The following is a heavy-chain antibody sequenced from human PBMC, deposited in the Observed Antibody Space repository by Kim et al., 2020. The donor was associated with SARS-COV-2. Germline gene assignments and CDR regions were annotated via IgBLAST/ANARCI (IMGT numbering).Heavy chain of an antibody. CDR3: ARHAELGYDASYSSGWYYFDP. D-gene: IGHD6-19*01. Sequence: SETLSLTCTVSGGSISSSSYHWGWIRQAPGKGLEWIGSIYYSGTTYYNPSLKSRVTISVDTSKNQFSLKLSSVSAADTAVYYCARHAELGYDASYSSGWYYFDPWGQGTLVTVSS. CDR1: GGSISSSSYH. V-gene: IGHV4-39*01. J-gene: IGHJ5*02. CDR2: IYYSGTT.